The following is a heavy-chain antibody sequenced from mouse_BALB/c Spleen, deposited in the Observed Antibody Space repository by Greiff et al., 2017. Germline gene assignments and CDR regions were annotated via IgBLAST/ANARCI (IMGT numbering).Heavy chain of an antibody. CDR1: GFNFKDTY. D-gene: IGHD2-12*01. Sequence: VQLQQSGAELVKPGASVKLSCTASGFNFKDTYMHWVKQTPEQGLEWIGRIDPANGNTKYDPKFQGKATITADTSSTTAYLQLSSLTSEDTAVYYCAVPLRYYALDYWGQGTSVTVSA. J-gene: IGHJ4*01. CDR3: AVPLRYYALDY. CDR2: IDPANGNT. V-gene: IGHV14-3*02.